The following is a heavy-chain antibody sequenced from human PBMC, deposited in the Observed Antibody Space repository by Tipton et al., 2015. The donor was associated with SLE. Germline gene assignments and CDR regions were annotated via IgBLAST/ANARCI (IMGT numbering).Heavy chain of an antibody. CDR2: ISYDGSTN. J-gene: IGHJ4*02. CDR1: GFTFSSYA. D-gene: IGHD6-19*01. V-gene: IGHV3-30-3*01. Sequence: SLRLSCAASGFTFSSYAMHWVRQAPGKGLEWVAVISYDGSTNYNPSLKSRVTISVDTSKNQFSLKLSSVTAADTAVYYCARRGESSGLLYWGQGTLVTVSS. CDR3: ARRGESSGLLY.